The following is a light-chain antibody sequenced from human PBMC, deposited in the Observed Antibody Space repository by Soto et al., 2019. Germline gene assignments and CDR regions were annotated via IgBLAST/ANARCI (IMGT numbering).Light chain of an antibody. V-gene: IGLV2-14*01. Sequence: QSVLTQPASVSGSPGQSITISCTGSGRDIGAYDYVSWYQQHPGKAPKLLIYGVKNRPSGVSYRFSASKSAFTASLTISGLQAEDEAHYYCSSYTTSYFYVFGPGTKLTAL. CDR3: SSYTTSYFYV. CDR2: GVK. J-gene: IGLJ1*01. CDR1: GRDIGAYDY.